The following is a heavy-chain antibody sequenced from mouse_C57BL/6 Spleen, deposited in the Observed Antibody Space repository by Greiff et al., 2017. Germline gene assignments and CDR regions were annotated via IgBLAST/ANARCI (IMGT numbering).Heavy chain of an antibody. J-gene: IGHJ2*01. D-gene: IGHD2-5*01. CDR1: GYAFSSSW. CDR2: IYPGDGDT. CDR3: AREGAYYSNPDY. Sequence: QVQLQQSGPELVKPGASVKISCKASGYAFSSSWMNWVKQRPGKGLEWIGRIYPGDGDTNYNGKFKGKATLTADKSSSTAYMQLSRLTSEDSAVYFCAREGAYYSNPDYWGQGTTLTVSS. V-gene: IGHV1-82*01.